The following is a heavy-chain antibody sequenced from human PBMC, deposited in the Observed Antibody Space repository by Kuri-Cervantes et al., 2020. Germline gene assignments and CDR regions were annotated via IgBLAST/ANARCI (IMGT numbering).Heavy chain of an antibody. J-gene: IGHJ4*02. V-gene: IGHV3-23*01. CDR2: ISSSGGST. CDR1: GFTFSSYA. Sequence: GESLKISCAASGFTFSSYAMSWVRQAPGKGLEWVSAISSSGGSTYFADSVKGRFPISRDNAKNSLYLQMNSLRAEDTAVYYCARVRYGSGSYLVTNYFDYWGQGTLVTVSS. CDR3: ARVRYGSGSYLVTNYFDY. D-gene: IGHD3-10*01.